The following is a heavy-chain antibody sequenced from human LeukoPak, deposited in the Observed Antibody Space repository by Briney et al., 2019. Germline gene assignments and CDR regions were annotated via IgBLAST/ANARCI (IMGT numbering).Heavy chain of an antibody. D-gene: IGHD3-10*01. V-gene: IGHV4-4*07. CDR2: IYTSGST. CDR1: GGSISSYY. CDR3: ARGVEGYGSGSYDY. J-gene: IGHJ4*02. Sequence: SETLSLTCTVSGGSISSYYWSWIRRPAGKGLEWIGRIYTSGSTNYNPSLKSRVTMSVDTSKNQFSLKLSSVTAADTAVYYCARGVEGYGSGSYDYWGQGTLVTVSS.